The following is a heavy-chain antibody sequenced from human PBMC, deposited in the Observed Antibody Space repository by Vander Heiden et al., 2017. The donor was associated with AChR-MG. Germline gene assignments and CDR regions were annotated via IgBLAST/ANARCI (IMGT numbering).Heavy chain of an antibody. D-gene: IGHD2-15*01. CDR1: GYTFINYY. V-gene: IGHV1-2*06. Sequence: QAQLIQSGAEVRKPGASVKVSCRASGYTFINYYLHWVRQAPGHGLEWLGRVNPNTGDTNYAPRFQGRVTMTRDTSTTTVDMELSSLTFDDSAVYYCARDFLVRRYCNRESCHLWGQGTPVTVSS. CDR2: VNPNTGDT. J-gene: IGHJ1*01. CDR3: ARDFLVRRYCNRESCHL.